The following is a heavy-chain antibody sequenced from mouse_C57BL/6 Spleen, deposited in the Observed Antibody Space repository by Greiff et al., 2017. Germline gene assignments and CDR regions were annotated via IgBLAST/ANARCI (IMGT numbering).Heavy chain of an antibody. V-gene: IGHV1-59*01. J-gene: IGHJ4*01. CDR1: GYTFTSYW. CDR2: IDPSDSYT. CDR3: ARWSGAMDY. Sequence: QVQLQQSGAELVRPGTSVKLSCKASGYTFTSYWMHWVKQRPGQGLEWIGVIDPSDSYTNYNQKFKGKATLTVDTSSSTAYMQLSSLTSEDSAVYYCARWSGAMDYWGQGTSVTVSS.